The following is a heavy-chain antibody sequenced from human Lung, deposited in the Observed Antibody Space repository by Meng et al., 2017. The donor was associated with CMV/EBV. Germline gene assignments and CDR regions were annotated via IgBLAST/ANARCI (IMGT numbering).Heavy chain of an antibody. J-gene: IGHJ4*02. CDR1: GFTFNDYA. CDR3: AKDRGSSSGRDLEK. V-gene: IGHV3-43D*03. D-gene: IGHD6-6*01. Sequence: LXCVVSGFTFNDYAMHWVRQTPGKGLEWVAFTSWYGDTKFYADSVRGRFTVSRDNSKNSLYLQMNSLRPEDTAFYYCAKDRGSSSGRDLEKGGQGTRGTVSS. CDR2: TSWYGDTK.